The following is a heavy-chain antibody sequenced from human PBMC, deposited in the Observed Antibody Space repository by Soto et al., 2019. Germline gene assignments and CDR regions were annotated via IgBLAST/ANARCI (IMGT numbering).Heavy chain of an antibody. CDR2: ISSNGVGT. V-gene: IGHV3-64*01. CDR1: GFTLSGYA. CDR3: ARGDGPDLYYMAF. Sequence: EVQLAESGGGLAQPGGSLRLSCAASGFTLSGYAMDWVRQAPGKGLEYVSGISSNGVGTYYANSVQGRFTISRDNSKNTVYLKMVRLSPEDMAVYYCARGDGPDLYYMAFWGKGTTVTVSS. J-gene: IGHJ6*03. D-gene: IGHD2-21*01.